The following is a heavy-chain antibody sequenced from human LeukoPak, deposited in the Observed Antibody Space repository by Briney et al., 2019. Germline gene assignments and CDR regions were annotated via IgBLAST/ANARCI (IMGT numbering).Heavy chain of an antibody. J-gene: IGHJ4*02. CDR3: ARVAGRIVVVPAAISRRGYFDY. V-gene: IGHV4-59*08. CDR2: IYYSGST. D-gene: IGHD2-2*01. Sequence: SETLSLTCTVSGGSISSYYWSWIRQPPGKGLEWIGYIYYSGSTNYNPSLKSRVTISVDTSKNQFSLKLSSVTAADTAVYYCARVAGRIVVVPAAISRRGYFDYWGQGTLVTVSS. CDR1: GGSISSYY.